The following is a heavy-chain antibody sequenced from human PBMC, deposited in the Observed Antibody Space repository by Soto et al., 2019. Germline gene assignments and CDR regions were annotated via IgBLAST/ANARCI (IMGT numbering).Heavy chain of an antibody. J-gene: IGHJ5*02. CDR3: ARDRPMFGVGPFNWFDP. CDR2: INPSGGST. Sequence: ASVKVSCKASGYTFTSYYMHWVRQAPGQGLEWMGIINPSGGSTSYAQKFQGRVTMTRDTSTSTVYMELSSLRSEDTAVYYCARDRPMFGVGPFNWFDPWGQGTLATVSS. D-gene: IGHD3-3*01. V-gene: IGHV1-46*01. CDR1: GYTFTSYY.